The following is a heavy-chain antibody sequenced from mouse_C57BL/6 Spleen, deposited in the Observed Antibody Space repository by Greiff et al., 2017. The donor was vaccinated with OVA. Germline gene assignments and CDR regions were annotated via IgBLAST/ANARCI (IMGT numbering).Heavy chain of an antibody. Sequence: QGQLQQPGAELVKPGASVKLSCKASGYTFTSYWMQWVKQRPGQGLEWIGEIDPSDSYTNYNQKFKGKATLTVDTSSSTAYMQLSSLTSEDSAVYYCARRDGSPFDYWGQGTTLTVSS. J-gene: IGHJ2*01. CDR1: GYTFTSYW. D-gene: IGHD2-3*01. V-gene: IGHV1-50*01. CDR2: IDPSDSYT. CDR3: ARRDGSPFDY.